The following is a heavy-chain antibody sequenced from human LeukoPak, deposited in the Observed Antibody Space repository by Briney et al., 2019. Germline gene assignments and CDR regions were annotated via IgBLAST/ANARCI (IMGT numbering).Heavy chain of an antibody. D-gene: IGHD5-24*01. CDR2: INTNTGNP. Sequence: ASVKVSCKASGYTFTSYGISWVRQAPGQGLEWMGWINTNTGNPTYAQGFTGRFVFSLDTSVSTAYLQISSLKAEDTAVYYCARDYQRWLQYRLGYWGQGTLVTVSS. V-gene: IGHV7-4-1*02. CDR1: GYTFTSYG. CDR3: ARDYQRWLQYRLGY. J-gene: IGHJ4*02.